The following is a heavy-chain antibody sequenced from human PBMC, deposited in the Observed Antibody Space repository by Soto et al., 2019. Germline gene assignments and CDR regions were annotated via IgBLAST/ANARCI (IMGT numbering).Heavy chain of an antibody. J-gene: IGHJ6*02. V-gene: IGHV4-30-4*01. CDR2: IYYSGST. CDR1: GGSISSGDYY. Sequence: SETLSLTCTVSGGSISSGDYYWSWIRQPPGKGLEWIGYIYYSGSTYYNPSLKSRVTISVDTSKNQFSLKLSSVTAADTAVYYCARGLAAGTLMDVWGQGTTVTVSS. D-gene: IGHD6-13*01. CDR3: ARGLAAGTLMDV.